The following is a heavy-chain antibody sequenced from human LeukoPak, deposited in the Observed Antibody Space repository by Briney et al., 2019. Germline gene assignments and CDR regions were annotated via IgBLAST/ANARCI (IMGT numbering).Heavy chain of an antibody. Sequence: SETLSLTCAVYGGSFSGYYWSWIRQPPGKGLEWIGEINHSGSSNYNPSLKSRVTISVDTSKNQFSQKLSSVTAADTAVYYCARQTYSGYDSWGQGTLVTVSS. CDR2: INHSGSS. J-gene: IGHJ5*01. D-gene: IGHD5-12*01. CDR3: ARQTYSGYDS. CDR1: GGSFSGYY. V-gene: IGHV4-34*01.